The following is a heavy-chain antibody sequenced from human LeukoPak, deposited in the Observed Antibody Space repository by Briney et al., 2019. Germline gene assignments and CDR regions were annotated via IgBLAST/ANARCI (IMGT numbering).Heavy chain of an antibody. J-gene: IGHJ4*02. D-gene: IGHD4-11*01. CDR3: ARDPYSDYAD. Sequence: PGGSLRLSCAASGFTVSSNYMSWVRQAPGKGLEWVSIIYSGGSTFYADSVKGRFTISRDNSKNTLYLQMNSLRAEDTAVYYCARDPYSDYADWGQGTLVTVSS. CDR2: IYSGGST. CDR1: GFTVSSNY. V-gene: IGHV3-53*01.